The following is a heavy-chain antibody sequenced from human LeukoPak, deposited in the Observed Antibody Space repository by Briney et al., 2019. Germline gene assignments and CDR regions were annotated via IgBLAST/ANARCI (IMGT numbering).Heavy chain of an antibody. D-gene: IGHD3-10*01. CDR3: AAHTMVRGVIFDY. V-gene: IGHV1-2*02. J-gene: IGHJ4*02. CDR2: FNLNSGGR. CDR1: GSTFTGYY. Sequence: ASVNLCLSSAGSTFTGYYMHWVRQAPGPGLGWLGWFNLNSGGRNYAQKFQGRVTLTSDTSITKAYLELSWLRCDDKAGYYFAAHTMVRGVIFDYWGQGTLVTVSS.